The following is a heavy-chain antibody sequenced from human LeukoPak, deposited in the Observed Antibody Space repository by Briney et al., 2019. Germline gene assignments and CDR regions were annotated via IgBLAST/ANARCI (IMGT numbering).Heavy chain of an antibody. CDR3: ARDLFFSDAGYSSGWRAEYFHH. J-gene: IGHJ1*01. Sequence: GSLRLSCAASGFTFSSHWMHWVRQAPGKGLVWVSRINGAGRSTSYAASVKGRFTVSRDNAKNTLNLQMNSLRAEDTAVYYCARDLFFSDAGYSSGWRAEYFHHWGQGTLVTVSS. CDR2: INGAGRST. CDR1: GFTFSSHW. V-gene: IGHV3-74*01. D-gene: IGHD6-19*01.